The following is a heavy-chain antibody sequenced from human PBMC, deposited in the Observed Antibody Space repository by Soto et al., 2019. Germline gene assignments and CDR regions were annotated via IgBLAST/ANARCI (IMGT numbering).Heavy chain of an antibody. V-gene: IGHV4-31*03. CDR2: IYYSGST. Sequence: SETLSLTCTVSGGSISSGGYYWSWIRQHPGKGLEWIGYIYYSGSTYYNPSLKSRVTISVDTSKNQFSLKLSSVTAADTAVYYCARVAAAGNNWFDPWGQGTLVTVSS. CDR1: GGSISSGGYY. D-gene: IGHD6-13*01. CDR3: ARVAAAGNNWFDP. J-gene: IGHJ5*02.